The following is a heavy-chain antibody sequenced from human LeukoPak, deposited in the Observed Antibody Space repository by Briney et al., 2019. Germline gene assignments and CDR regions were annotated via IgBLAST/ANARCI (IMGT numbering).Heavy chain of an antibody. V-gene: IGHV3-7*05. Sequence: ALGSLRLSCAASGFTFTRDCMRWVRQAPGKGLEWVATMAQDGREKYYVDSVKGRFTISRDNAKNSLYLQMNSLRVEDTAVYYCARGPYDYWGQGTLVTVSS. J-gene: IGHJ4*02. CDR1: GFTFTRDC. CDR3: ARGPYDY. CDR2: MAQDGREK.